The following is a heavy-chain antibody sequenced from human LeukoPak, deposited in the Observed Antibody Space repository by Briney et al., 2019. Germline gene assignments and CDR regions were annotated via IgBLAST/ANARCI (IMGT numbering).Heavy chain of an antibody. D-gene: IGHD3-10*01. V-gene: IGHV3-74*01. CDR2: INSDGSST. CDR1: GFTFSSYW. CDR3: AREAGSGSLLYYYYYGMDV. J-gene: IGHJ6*04. Sequence: PGGSLRLSCAASGFTFSSYWMHCVRQAPGKGLVWVSRINSDGSSTSYADSVKGRFTISTDNAKNTLYLQMNSLRAEDTAVYYCAREAGSGSLLYYYYYGMDVWGKGTTVTVSS.